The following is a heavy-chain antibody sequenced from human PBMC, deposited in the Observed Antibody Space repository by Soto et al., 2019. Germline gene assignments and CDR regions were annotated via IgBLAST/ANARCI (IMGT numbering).Heavy chain of an antibody. Sequence: PSETMSLTCTVSGGSLSSSAYYWDWVRQPPGKGMEWIGSIYYSGSTYYKPSLKSRVTISVDTSKNQFSLKLSSVTAADTAVYYCATYSSSWYVVYWGQGTLVTVSS. V-gene: IGHV4-39*01. CDR1: GGSLSSSAYY. D-gene: IGHD6-13*01. CDR2: IYYSGST. CDR3: ATYSSSWYVVY. J-gene: IGHJ4*02.